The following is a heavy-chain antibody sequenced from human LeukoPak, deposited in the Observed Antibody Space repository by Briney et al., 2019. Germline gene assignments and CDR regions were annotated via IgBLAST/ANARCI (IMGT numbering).Heavy chain of an antibody. CDR1: GYTFTSYG. CDR3: ARDLLRFLEWLPKYYYYYYGMDV. Sequence: ASVKVSCKASGYTFTSYGISWVRQAPGQGLEWIGWISAHNVNTNYAQKLQGRVTMTTDTSTRTAYMELRSLRSDDTAVYYCARDLLRFLEWLPKYYYYYYGMDVWGQGTTVTVSS. J-gene: IGHJ6*02. V-gene: IGHV1-18*01. CDR2: ISAHNVNT. D-gene: IGHD3-3*01.